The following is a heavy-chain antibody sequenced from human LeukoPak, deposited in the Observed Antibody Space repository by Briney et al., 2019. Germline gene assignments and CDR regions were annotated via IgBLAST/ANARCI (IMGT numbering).Heavy chain of an antibody. CDR1: GGSFSGYY. J-gene: IGHJ6*03. D-gene: IGHD6-13*01. CDR2: INHSGST. CDR3: LRSSSWYGYYYMDV. V-gene: IGHV4-34*01. Sequence: SETLSLTCAVYGGSFSGYYWSWIRQPPGKGLEWIGEINHSGSTNYNPSLKSRVTISVDTSKNQFSLKLSSVTAADTAVYYCLRSSSWYGYYYMDVWGKGTTVTVSS.